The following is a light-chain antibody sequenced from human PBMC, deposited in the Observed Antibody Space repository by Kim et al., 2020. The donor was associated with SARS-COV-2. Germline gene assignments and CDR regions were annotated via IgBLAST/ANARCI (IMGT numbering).Light chain of an antibody. CDR2: GAS. Sequence: EIVMTQSPATLSVSPGERATLSCRASQSITTNLGWYQQKPGQAPRLLIYGASTRATGIPARFSGSGSGTEFTLTITSLQSEDFAVYYCQQYSDWPRTFGQGTK. CDR1: QSITTN. CDR3: QQYSDWPRT. J-gene: IGKJ2*01. V-gene: IGKV3-15*01.